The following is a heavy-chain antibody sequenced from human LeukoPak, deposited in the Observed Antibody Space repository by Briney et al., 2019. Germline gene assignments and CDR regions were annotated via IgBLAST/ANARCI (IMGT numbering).Heavy chain of an antibody. CDR1: GFTFSSYG. CDR2: ISYDGSNK. J-gene: IGHJ4*02. CDR3: AKDRDSSGYYPYDY. Sequence: GGSLRLSCAASGFTFSSYGMHWVRQAPGKGLEWVAVISYDGSNKYYADSVKGRFTISRDNSKNTLYLQMNSLRAEDTAVYYCAKDRDSSGYYPYDYWGQGTLVTVS. D-gene: IGHD3-22*01. V-gene: IGHV3-30*18.